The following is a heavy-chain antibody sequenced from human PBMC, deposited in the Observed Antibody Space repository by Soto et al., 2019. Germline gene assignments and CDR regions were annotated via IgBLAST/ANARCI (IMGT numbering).Heavy chain of an antibody. V-gene: IGHV4-59*01. Sequence: SETLSLTCTVSGGSISSYYWSWIRQPPGKGLEWIGYIYYSGSTNYNPSLKSRVTISVDTSKNQFSLKLSSVTAVDTAVYYCATGGQWSFYGMDVWGQGTTVTVSS. CDR2: IYYSGST. J-gene: IGHJ6*02. CDR3: ATGGQWSFYGMDV. CDR1: GGSISSYY. D-gene: IGHD6-19*01.